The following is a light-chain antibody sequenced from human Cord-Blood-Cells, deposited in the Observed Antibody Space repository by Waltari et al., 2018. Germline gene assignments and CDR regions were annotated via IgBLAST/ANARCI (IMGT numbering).Light chain of an antibody. CDR2: GAS. Sequence: EIVMTQSPATLSVSTGERATLSCRASQIVSSNLACYQQKPGQAPRLLIYGASTRATGIPARFSGSGSGTEFTLTISSLQSEDFAVYYCQQYNNWPPWTFGQGTKVEIK. CDR3: QQYNNWPPWT. J-gene: IGKJ1*01. V-gene: IGKV3-15*01. CDR1: QIVSSN.